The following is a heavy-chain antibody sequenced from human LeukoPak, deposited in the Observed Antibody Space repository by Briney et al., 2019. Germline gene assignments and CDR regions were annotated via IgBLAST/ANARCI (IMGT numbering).Heavy chain of an antibody. CDR3: AGADSSIAARLSRSSIFNYYYYMDV. CDR2: ISGSGMSI. D-gene: IGHD6-6*01. V-gene: IGHV3-48*03. CDR1: GFIFNDYE. J-gene: IGHJ6*03. Sequence: GGSLRLSCVASGFIFNDYEMNWVRQAPGKGLEWVSYISGSGMSIHYADSVKGRFTISRDNAKNSLYLQMNSLRAEDTAVYYCAGADSSIAARLSRSSIFNYYYYMDVWGKGTTVTVSS.